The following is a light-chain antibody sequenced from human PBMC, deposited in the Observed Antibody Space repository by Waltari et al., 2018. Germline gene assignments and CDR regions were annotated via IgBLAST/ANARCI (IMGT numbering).Light chain of an antibody. V-gene: IGKV4-1*01. J-gene: IGKJ1*01. CDR3: QQYANTPRT. CDR2: WAS. CDR1: QSGLYSPNIKNY. Sequence: DIVMTQSPDSLAVSLGERATVNCKSSQSGLYSPNIKNYLAWYQQKPGRPPKLLIYWASTRESGVPDRFSGSGSGTDFTLTISSLQAEDVAVYYCQQYANTPRTFGQGTTVEIK.